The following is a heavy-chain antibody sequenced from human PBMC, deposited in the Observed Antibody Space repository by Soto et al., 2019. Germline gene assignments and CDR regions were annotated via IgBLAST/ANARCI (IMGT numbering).Heavy chain of an antibody. Sequence: NPSETLSLTCSVSGGSINSDDHYWTWIRQPPGKGLEWIGSIYYSGTTNYNPSLKSRITVSIDTSKNQFSLNLTSVTAADTALYHCARQRRGGYWFAPWGQGTPVTVSS. CDR1: GGSINSDDHY. CDR3: ARQRRGGYWFAP. J-gene: IGHJ5*02. V-gene: IGHV4-30-4*01. CDR2: IYYSGTT.